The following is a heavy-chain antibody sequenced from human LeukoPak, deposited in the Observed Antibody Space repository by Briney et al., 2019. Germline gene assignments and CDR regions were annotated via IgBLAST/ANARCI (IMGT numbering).Heavy chain of an antibody. Sequence: GESLKISCKGSGYSFSTYWIGWVRQMPGKGLEWMGIIYVGDSNTTYSPSFQGQVTISADKSISTAYLQWSSLKASDTAMYYCAKQDTSGYYGLDFWGQGTLVTVSS. CDR1: GYSFSTYW. J-gene: IGHJ4*02. V-gene: IGHV5-51*01. CDR2: IYVGDSNT. CDR3: AKQDTSGYYGLDF. D-gene: IGHD3-22*01.